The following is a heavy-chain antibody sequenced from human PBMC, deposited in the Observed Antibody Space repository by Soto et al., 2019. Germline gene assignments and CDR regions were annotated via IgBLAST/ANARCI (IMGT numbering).Heavy chain of an antibody. CDR2: ISYDGSTK. CDR3: AKDTASGGSPLDY. CDR1: GFTSSSYG. D-gene: IGHD2-15*01. J-gene: IGHJ4*02. Sequence: GGSLRLSCAASGFTSSSYGMHWVRQAPGKGLKWVAIISYDGSTKYYADSVKGRFTISRENSKNKVYLQMNSLRAEDTATYYCAKDTASGGSPLDYWGQGTLVTVSS. V-gene: IGHV3-30*18.